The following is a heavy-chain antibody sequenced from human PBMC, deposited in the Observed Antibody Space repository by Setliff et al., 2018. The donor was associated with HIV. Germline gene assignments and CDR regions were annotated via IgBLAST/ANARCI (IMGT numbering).Heavy chain of an antibody. V-gene: IGHV1-69*10. J-gene: IGHJ6*02. Sequence: ASVKVSCKASGGTFSSYAISWVRQAPGQGLEWMGGIIPILGIANYAQKSQGRVTITADDSTSTAYMELSSLRSEDTAVYYCARETRRDSSSCHRAYYYGMDVWGQGTTVTVSS. D-gene: IGHD6-13*01. CDR3: ARETRRDSSSCHRAYYYGMDV. CDR1: GGTFSSYA. CDR2: IIPILGIA.